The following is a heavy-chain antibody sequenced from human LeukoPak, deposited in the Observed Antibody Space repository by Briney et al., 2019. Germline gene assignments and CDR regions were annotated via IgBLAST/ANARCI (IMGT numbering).Heavy chain of an antibody. D-gene: IGHD3-22*01. V-gene: IGHV1-3*03. Sequence: ASVKVSCKASGYTFTSYGISWVRQAPGQRLEWMGWINAGNGNTKYSQEFQGRVTITRDTSASTAYMELSSLRSEDMAVYYCARDRVDYYDSSGPPTGAFDIWGQGTMVTVSS. CDR2: INAGNGNT. CDR3: ARDRVDYYDSSGPPTGAFDI. J-gene: IGHJ3*02. CDR1: GYTFTSYG.